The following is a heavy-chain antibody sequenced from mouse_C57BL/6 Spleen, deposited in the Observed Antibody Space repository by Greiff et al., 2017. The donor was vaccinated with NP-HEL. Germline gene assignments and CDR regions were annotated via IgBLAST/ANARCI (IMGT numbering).Heavy chain of an antibody. Sequence: EVQLQQSVAELVRPGASVKLSCTASGFNIKNTYMHWVKQRPEQGLEWIGRIDPANGNTKYAPKFQGKATITADTSSNTTYLRLSSLTSEDSAIYYCALPYDYGEAWFAYWGQGTLVTVSA. D-gene: IGHD2-4*01. CDR1: GFNIKNTY. CDR2: IDPANGNT. CDR3: ALPYDYGEAWFAY. V-gene: IGHV14-3*01. J-gene: IGHJ3*01.